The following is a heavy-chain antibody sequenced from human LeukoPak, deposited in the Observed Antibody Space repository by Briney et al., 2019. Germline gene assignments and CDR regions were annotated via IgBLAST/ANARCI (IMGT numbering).Heavy chain of an antibody. J-gene: IGHJ5*02. D-gene: IGHD6-13*01. CDR2: ISGSGANT. Sequence: GGSLRLPCAASGFPFSTYAMSWVRPAPGKGLEGVSTISGSGANTYYADSVRGQFTISRDNSKNTLYLHMNSLRAEDTAVYYCAKDPAAGEVNWFDHWGQGTLVTVSS. CDR1: GFPFSTYA. V-gene: IGHV3-23*01. CDR3: AKDPAAGEVNWFDH.